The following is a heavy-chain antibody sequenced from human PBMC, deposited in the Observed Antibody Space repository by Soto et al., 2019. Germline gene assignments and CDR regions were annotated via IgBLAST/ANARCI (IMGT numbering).Heavy chain of an antibody. J-gene: IGHJ4*02. CDR3: AREVVGATNDY. CDR2: INAGNGNT. CDR1: GYTFTSYA. Sequence: ASVKVSCKASGYTFTSYAMHWVRQAPGQRLEWMGWINAGNGNTKYSQKFQGRVTITRDTSASTAYMELSSLRSDDTAVYYCAREVVGATNDYWGQGTLVTVSS. D-gene: IGHD1-26*01. V-gene: IGHV1-3*01.